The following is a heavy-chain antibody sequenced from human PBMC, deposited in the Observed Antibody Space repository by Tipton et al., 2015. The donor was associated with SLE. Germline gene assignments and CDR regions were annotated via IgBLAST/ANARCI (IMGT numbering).Heavy chain of an antibody. Sequence: SLRLSCATSGFTFSGYAMSWVRRAPGKGLEWVSTISASGGSTYYADSVKGRLTISRDNSKKTLYLQLDSLSAEDTAVYYCAKYGGLGPTTRYGMDVWGQGTTVIVSS. CDR2: ISASGGST. D-gene: IGHD1-26*01. J-gene: IGHJ6*02. CDR1: GFTFSGYA. V-gene: IGHV3-23*01. CDR3: AKYGGLGPTTRYGMDV.